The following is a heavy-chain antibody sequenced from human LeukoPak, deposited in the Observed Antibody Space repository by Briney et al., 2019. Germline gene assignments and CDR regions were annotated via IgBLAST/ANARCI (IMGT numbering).Heavy chain of an antibody. D-gene: IGHD3-22*01. CDR3: ARDRGYYDSSGYYH. Sequence: KPSETLSLTCTVSGGSISSSSYYWGWIRQPPGKGLEWIGSIYYSGSTYYNPSLKSRVTISVDTSKNQFSLKLSSVTAADTAVYYCARDRGYYDSSGYYHWGQGTLVTVSS. CDR1: GGSISSSSYY. V-gene: IGHV4-39*07. CDR2: IYYSGST. J-gene: IGHJ5*02.